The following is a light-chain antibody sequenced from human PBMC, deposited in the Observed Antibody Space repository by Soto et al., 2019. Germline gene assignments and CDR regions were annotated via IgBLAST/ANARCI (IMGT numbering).Light chain of an antibody. CDR3: QQRSNWPIT. CDR1: QSVPGNY. CDR2: DAS. J-gene: IGKJ5*01. V-gene: IGKV3-11*01. Sequence: EIVLTQSPGTLSLSPGARVPLSCRASQSVPGNYLAWYQQKPGQAPRLLIYDASNRATGIPARFSGSGSGTDFTLTISSLEPEDFAVYYCQQRSNWPITFGQGTRLEIK.